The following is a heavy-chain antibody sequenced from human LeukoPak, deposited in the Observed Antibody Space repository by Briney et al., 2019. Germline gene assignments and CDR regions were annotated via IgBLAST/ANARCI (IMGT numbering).Heavy chain of an antibody. CDR1: GYTFSDYT. CDR3: ARSRELLDFDT. V-gene: IGHV1-2*02. Sequence: ASVKVSCKTSGYTFSDYTIHWVRQAPGQGLEWMGWINPSSNVANYAQRFEGRVSLTRDTSISTADMVLTSLTSDDTGVYYCARSRELLDFDTWGQRTLVSVSS. CDR2: INPSSNVA. D-gene: IGHD3-10*01. J-gene: IGHJ4*02.